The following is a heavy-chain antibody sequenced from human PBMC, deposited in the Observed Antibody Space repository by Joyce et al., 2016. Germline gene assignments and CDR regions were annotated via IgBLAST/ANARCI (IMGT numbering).Heavy chain of an antibody. V-gene: IGHV3-66*02. Sequence: EVQLVESGGGLVQPGGSLRLSCAASGFTVSSNHMSWVRQALVKVLQGASVIYGAAYTDYYAASVSGRFTISSDNFKNTLYLQMNSLRTEDTVVYYCARDVGYCNCGSCYSLDYWGQGALVTVSS. J-gene: IGHJ4*02. CDR1: GFTVSSNH. D-gene: IGHD2-15*01. CDR2: IYGAAYT. CDR3: ARDVGYCNCGSCYSLDY.